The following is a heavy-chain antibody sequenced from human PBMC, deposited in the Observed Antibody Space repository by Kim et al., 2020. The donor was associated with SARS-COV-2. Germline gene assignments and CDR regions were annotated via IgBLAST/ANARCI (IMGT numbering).Heavy chain of an antibody. CDR3: ARTDDYGDSYNWFDP. V-gene: IGHV4-31*03. CDR1: GGSISSGGYY. CDR2: IYYSGST. J-gene: IGHJ5*02. D-gene: IGHD4-17*01. Sequence: SETLSLTCTVSGGSISSGGYYWSWIRQHPGKGLEWIGYIYYSGSTYYNPSLKSRVTISVDTSKNQFSLKLSSVTAADTAVYYCARTDDYGDSYNWFDPWGQGTLVTVSS.